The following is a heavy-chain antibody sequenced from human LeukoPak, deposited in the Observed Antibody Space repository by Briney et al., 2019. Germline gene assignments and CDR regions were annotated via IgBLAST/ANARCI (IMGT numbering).Heavy chain of an antibody. D-gene: IGHD6-6*01. V-gene: IGHV4-30-2*01. CDR2: IYHSGST. Sequence: SETLSLTCTVSGGSISSGGYYWSWIRQPPGKGLEWIGYIYHSGSTYYNPSLKSRVTISVDRSKNQFSLKLSSVTAADTAVYYCARNEWEYSSSSHFDYWGQGTLVTVSS. CDR1: GGSISSGGYY. J-gene: IGHJ4*02. CDR3: ARNEWEYSSSSHFDY.